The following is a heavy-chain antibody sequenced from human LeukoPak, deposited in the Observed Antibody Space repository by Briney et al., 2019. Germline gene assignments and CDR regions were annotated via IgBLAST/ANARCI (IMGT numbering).Heavy chain of an antibody. CDR1: GGTFSSYA. CDR3: ARSDYYGSGSRYYYYGMDV. CDR2: IIPIFGTA. J-gene: IGHJ6*02. V-gene: IGHV1-69*13. Sequence: SVKVSCKASGGTFSSYAISWVRQAPGQGLEWMGGIIPIFGTANYAQKFQGRVTITADESTSTAYMELSSLRSEDTAVYYCARSDYYGSGSRYYYYGMDVWGQGTTVTVSS. D-gene: IGHD3-10*01.